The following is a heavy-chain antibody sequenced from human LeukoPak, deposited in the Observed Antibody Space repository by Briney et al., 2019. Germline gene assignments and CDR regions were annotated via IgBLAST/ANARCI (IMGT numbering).Heavy chain of an antibody. D-gene: IGHD1-26*01. V-gene: IGHV3-23*01. Sequence: GGSLRLSCAASAFTFSSYAMSWVRQAPGKGLEWVSGISGSGGSTYYADSVKGRFTISRNNSKNTLYLQMNSLRADDTAVYYCAKYLVGAINYFDYWGQGTLVTVSS. CDR1: AFTFSSYA. J-gene: IGHJ4*02. CDR3: AKYLVGAINYFDY. CDR2: ISGSGGST.